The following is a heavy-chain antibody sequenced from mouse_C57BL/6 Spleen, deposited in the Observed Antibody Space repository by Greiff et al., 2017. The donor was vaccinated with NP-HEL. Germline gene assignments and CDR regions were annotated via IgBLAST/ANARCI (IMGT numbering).Heavy chain of an antibody. V-gene: IGHV1-55*01. CDR2: IYPGSGST. Sequence: QVQLKQSGAELVKPGASVKMSCKASGYTFTSYWITWVKQRPGQGLEWIGDIYPGSGSTNYNEKFKSKATLTVDTSSSTAYMQLSSLTSEDSAVYYCARFEYDGYPYWYFDVWGTGTTVTVSS. J-gene: IGHJ1*03. CDR1: GYTFTSYW. D-gene: IGHD2-3*01. CDR3: ARFEYDGYPYWYFDV.